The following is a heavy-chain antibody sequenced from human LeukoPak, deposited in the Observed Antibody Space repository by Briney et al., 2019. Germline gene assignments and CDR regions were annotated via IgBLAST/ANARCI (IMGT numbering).Heavy chain of an antibody. D-gene: IGHD6-19*01. Sequence: PGGSLRLSCAASGFTVSSNYMSWVRQAPGKGLEWVSVIYSGGSTYYADSVKGRFTISRDNSKNTLYLQMNGLRAEDTAVYYCARVWYSSGLNWFDPWGQGTLVTVSS. J-gene: IGHJ5*02. CDR2: IYSGGST. CDR1: GFTVSSNY. V-gene: IGHV3-53*01. CDR3: ARVWYSSGLNWFDP.